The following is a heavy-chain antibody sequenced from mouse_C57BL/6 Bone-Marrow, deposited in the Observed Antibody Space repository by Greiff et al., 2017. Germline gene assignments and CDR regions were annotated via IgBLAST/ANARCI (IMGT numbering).Heavy chain of an antibody. CDR2: ISSGGSYT. CDR3: ARRDYGSSYRYFDY. J-gene: IGHJ2*01. D-gene: IGHD1-1*01. Sequence: DVKLVESGGDLVKPGGSLKLSCAASGFTFSSYGMSWVRQTPDKRLEWVATISSGGSYTYYPDSVKGRFTISRDNAKNTLYLQMSSLKSEDTAMYYCARRDYGSSYRYFDYWGQGTTLTVSS. CDR1: GFTFSSYG. V-gene: IGHV5-6*02.